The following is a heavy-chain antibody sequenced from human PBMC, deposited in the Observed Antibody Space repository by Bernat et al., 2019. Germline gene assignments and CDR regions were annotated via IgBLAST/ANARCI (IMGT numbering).Heavy chain of an antibody. CDR2: IYSGGST. J-gene: IGHJ5*02. V-gene: IGHV3-66*01. D-gene: IGHD3-9*01. CDR3: ARDSRGIPDYDILTGLGWFDP. CDR1: GFTVSSNY. Sequence: EVQLVESGGGLVQPGGSLRLSCAASGFTVSSNYMSWVRRAPGKGLEWVSVIYSGGSTYYADSVKGRFTISRDNTKNTLYLQMNSLRAEDTAVYYCARDSRGIPDYDILTGLGWFDPWGQGTLVTVSS.